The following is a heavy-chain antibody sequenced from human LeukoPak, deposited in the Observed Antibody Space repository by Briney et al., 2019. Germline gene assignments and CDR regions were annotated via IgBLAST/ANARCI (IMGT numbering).Heavy chain of an antibody. CDR2: IKSKTDGGTT. V-gene: IGHV3-15*01. CDR1: GFTFSNAW. Sequence: NPGGSLRLSCAASGFTFSNAWMSWVRQAPGKGLEWVGRIKSKTDGGTTDYAAPVKGRFTISRDDSKNTLYLQMNGLKTEDTAVYYCTGENVLLWFGDLYYYGMDVWDQGTTVTVSS. D-gene: IGHD3-10*01. CDR3: TGENVLLWFGDLYYYGMDV. J-gene: IGHJ6*02.